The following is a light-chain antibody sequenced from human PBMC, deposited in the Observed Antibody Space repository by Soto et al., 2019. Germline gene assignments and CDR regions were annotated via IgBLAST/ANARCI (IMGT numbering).Light chain of an antibody. V-gene: IGKV1-5*03. CDR1: QTISSW. Sequence: DIQMTQSPSTLSGSVGDRVSITCPASQTISSWLSWYQQKPGKAPKLLIYKASTLKSGVPSRFSGSGSGTEFTLTISSLQPEDFATYFCQQANSFPITFGQGTRLEIK. CDR2: KAS. CDR3: QQANSFPIT. J-gene: IGKJ5*01.